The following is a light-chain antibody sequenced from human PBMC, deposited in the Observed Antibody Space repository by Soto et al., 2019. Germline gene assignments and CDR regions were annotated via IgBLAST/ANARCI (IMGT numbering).Light chain of an antibody. Sequence: QSVLTQPASVSGSPGQSITISCTGTSSDVGGYNYVSWYQQHPGKAPKLMIYDVSNRPSGVSNRFSGSKSGNTASLTISGLHAEDEADYYCSSYTSSSTGEFGGGTKVTVL. V-gene: IGLV2-14*01. CDR1: SSDVGGYNY. CDR2: DVS. J-gene: IGLJ2*01. CDR3: SSYTSSSTGE.